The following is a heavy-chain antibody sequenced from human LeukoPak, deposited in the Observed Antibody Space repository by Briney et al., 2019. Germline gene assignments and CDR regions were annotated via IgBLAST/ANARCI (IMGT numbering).Heavy chain of an antibody. CDR3: AGDKGGGHYYP. J-gene: IGHJ3*01. CDR1: GFTLSDHY. Sequence: GGSLRLSCAASGFTLSDHYMDWVRQAPGKGLEWIGLTRNKARSYTTDYAASVKGRFTISRDDSKNSLYLQMNSLKTEDTAAYFCAGDKGGGHYYPWGQGTMVTVSS. V-gene: IGHV3-72*01. CDR2: TRNKARSYTT. D-gene: IGHD3-22*01.